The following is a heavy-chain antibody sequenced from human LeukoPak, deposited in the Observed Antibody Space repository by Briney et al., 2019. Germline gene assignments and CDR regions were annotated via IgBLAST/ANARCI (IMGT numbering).Heavy chain of an antibody. D-gene: IGHD4-11*01. CDR3: ARDRGLQYPYNWFDP. Sequence: GASVKVPCKASGYTFTSYYMHWVRQAPGQGLEWMGIINPSGGSTSYAQKFQGRVTMIRDTSTSTVYMELSSLRSEDTAVYYCARDRGLQYPYNWFDPWGQGTLVTVSS. V-gene: IGHV1-46*01. CDR2: INPSGGST. J-gene: IGHJ5*02. CDR1: GYTFTSYY.